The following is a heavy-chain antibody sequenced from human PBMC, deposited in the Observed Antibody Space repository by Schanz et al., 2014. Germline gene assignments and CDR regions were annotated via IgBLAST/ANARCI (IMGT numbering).Heavy chain of an antibody. D-gene: IGHD5-12*01. J-gene: IGHJ5*02. V-gene: IGHV3-23*04. CDR1: GFTLSSYA. Sequence: DVQLAESGGGLVQPGGSLRLSCAASGFTLSSYALSWVRQSPGKGLEWVSAINTADTTYYADSVKGRFTVSRDNSKNTVYLHMNSLRDEDTAVYYCAKDMNREATAPESWGQGTRITVSS. CDR3: AKDMNREATAPES. CDR2: INTADTT.